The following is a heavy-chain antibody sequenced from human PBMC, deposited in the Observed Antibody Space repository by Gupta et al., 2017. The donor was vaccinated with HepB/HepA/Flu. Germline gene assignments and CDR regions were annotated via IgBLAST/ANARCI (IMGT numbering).Heavy chain of an antibody. CDR1: GLIVGSNY. CDR3: VTLKGGAY. Sequence: QLVESGGALIPPGGSLILSCAASGLIVGSNYISWVRRAPGKGLEWVSVIFSEGSRHYVDSVKGRFTISRDNTKNTVYLQMNSLRAEDTAIYYCVTLKGGAYWGQGTLVTVSS. D-gene: IGHD1-26*01. CDR2: IFSEGSR. V-gene: IGHV3-53*01. J-gene: IGHJ4*02.